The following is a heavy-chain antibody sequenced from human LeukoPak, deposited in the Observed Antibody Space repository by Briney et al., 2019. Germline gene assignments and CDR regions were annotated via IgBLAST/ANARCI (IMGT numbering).Heavy chain of an antibody. J-gene: IGHJ4*01. Sequence: SETLSLTCTVAGGSISSSSHYWGWIRQPPGKGLEWSGSIYYSGSTYYNPSLSSRVTISVDTSKNQFSLRLSSVTAAHPAMSYCARRFVYIIGFFGYWGHGILVSVSS. V-gene: IGHV4-39*01. CDR2: IYYSGST. D-gene: IGHD5/OR15-5a*01. CDR1: GGSISSSSHY. CDR3: ARRFVYIIGFFGY.